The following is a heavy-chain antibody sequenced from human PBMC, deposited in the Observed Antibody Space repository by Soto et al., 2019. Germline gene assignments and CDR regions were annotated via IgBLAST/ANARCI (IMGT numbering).Heavy chain of an antibody. V-gene: IGHV3-73*02. Sequence: EVQLVESGGGLVQPGGSLRLSCAASGFTFSGSAVHWVRQASGKGLEWVGRIRGKANSYATAYAASVKGRFTISRDNSKNTAYLQMDSLKTEDTAVYYCTRLADSGYYFDYWGLGTLVTVSS. CDR3: TRLADSGYYFDY. D-gene: IGHD3-22*01. CDR2: IRGKANSYAT. CDR1: GFTFSGSA. J-gene: IGHJ4*02.